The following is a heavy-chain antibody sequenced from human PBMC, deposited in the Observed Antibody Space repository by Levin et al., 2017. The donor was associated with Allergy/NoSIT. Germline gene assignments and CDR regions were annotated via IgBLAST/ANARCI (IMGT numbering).Heavy chain of an antibody. J-gene: IGHJ5*02. CDR3: ARDWDCSSTSCYDNWFDP. CDR2: ISAYNGNT. D-gene: IGHD2-2*01. CDR1: GYTFTSYG. V-gene: IGHV1-18*01. Sequence: EASVKVSCKASGYTFTSYGINWVRQAPGQGLEWMGWISAYNGNTNYAQKLQGRVTMTTDTSTSTAYMELRSLRSDDTAVYYCARDWDCSSTSCYDNWFDPWGQGTLVTVSS.